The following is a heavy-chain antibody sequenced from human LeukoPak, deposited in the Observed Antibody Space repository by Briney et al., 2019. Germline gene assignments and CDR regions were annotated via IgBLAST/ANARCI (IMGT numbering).Heavy chain of an antibody. D-gene: IGHD2-15*01. Sequence: GGSLRLSCAASGFTFSSYWMTLVRQAPGKGLEWVANIKQDGSEKYYVDSVKGRFTISRDNAKNSLYLQMNSVRAEDTAVYYCASQYCSGGSCYPNWFDPWGQGTLVTVSS. V-gene: IGHV3-7*01. J-gene: IGHJ5*02. CDR2: IKQDGSEK. CDR3: ASQYCSGGSCYPNWFDP. CDR1: GFTFSSYW.